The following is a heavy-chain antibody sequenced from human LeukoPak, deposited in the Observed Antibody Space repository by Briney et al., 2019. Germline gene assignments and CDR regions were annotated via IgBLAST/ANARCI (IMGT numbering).Heavy chain of an antibody. V-gene: IGHV4-39*07. Sequence: SETLSLTCTVSGGSISSSSYYWGWIRQPPGKGLEWIGSIYYSGSTYYNPSLKSRVTISVDTSKNQFSLKLSSVTAADTAVYYCARGAERSIFGVVIILDYWGQGTLVTVSS. CDR3: ARGAERSIFGVVIILDY. CDR2: IYYSGST. D-gene: IGHD3-3*01. J-gene: IGHJ4*02. CDR1: GGSISSSSYY.